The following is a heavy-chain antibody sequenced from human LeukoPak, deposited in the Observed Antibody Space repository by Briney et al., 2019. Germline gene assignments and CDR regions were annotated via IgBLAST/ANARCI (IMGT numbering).Heavy chain of an antibody. Sequence: SETLSLTCAVYGGSFSGYYWSWIRQPPGKGLEWIGEINHSGSTNYNPSLKSRVTISVDKSKNQFSLKLSSVTAADTAVYYCARWKDTKGDYWGQGTLVTVSS. J-gene: IGHJ4*02. CDR2: INHSGST. D-gene: IGHD2-15*01. V-gene: IGHV4-34*01. CDR3: ARWKDTKGDY. CDR1: GGSFSGYY.